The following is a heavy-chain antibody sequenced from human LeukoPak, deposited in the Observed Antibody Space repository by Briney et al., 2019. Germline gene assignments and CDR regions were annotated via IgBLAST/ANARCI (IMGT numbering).Heavy chain of an antibody. CDR2: INPNSGDT. V-gene: IGHV1-2*02. D-gene: IGHD2-2*01. CDR1: GYIFTGYY. J-gene: IGHJ5*02. CDR3: ARLPLAAHNWFDT. Sequence: GASVTVSCKASGYIFTGYYMHWVRQAPGQGLEWMGWINPNSGDTNYAQKFQGRVTMTTDTSTSTAYMELRSLRSDDTAVYYCARLPLAAHNWFDTWGQGTLVTVSS.